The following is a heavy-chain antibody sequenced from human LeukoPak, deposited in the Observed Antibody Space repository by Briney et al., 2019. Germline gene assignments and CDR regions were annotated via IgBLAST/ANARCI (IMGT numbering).Heavy chain of an antibody. J-gene: IGHJ6*03. V-gene: IGHV1-2*02. CDR1: GYTFTGYY. CDR3: ARGVAVPYYYYYMDV. Sequence: ASVKVSCKASGYTFTGYYMHWVRQAPGQGLEWMGWINPNSGGTNYAQKFQGRVTMTRDTSISTAYMELSRLRSDDTAVYYCARGVAVPYYYYYMDVWGKGTTVTVSS. D-gene: IGHD6-19*01. CDR2: INPNSGGT.